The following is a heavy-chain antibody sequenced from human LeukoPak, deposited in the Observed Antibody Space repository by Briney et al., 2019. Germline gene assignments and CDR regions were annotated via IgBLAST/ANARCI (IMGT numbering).Heavy chain of an antibody. CDR2: IWYDGSNK. CDR1: GFTFSSYG. V-gene: IGHV3-33*01. CDR3: ARDRGYCSSTSCYYPTRSSGFDAFDI. J-gene: IGHJ3*02. Sequence: QPGGSLRLSCAASGFTFSSYGMHWVRQAPGKGLEWVAVIWYDGSNKYYADSVKGRFTISRDNSKNTLYLQMNSLRAEDTAVYYCARDRGYCSSTSCYYPTRSSGFDAFDIWGQGTMVTVSS. D-gene: IGHD2-2*01.